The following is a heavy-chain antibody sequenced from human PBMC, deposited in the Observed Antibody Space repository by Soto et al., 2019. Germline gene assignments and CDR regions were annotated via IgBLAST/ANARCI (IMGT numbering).Heavy chain of an antibody. Sequence: EVQLVESGGGLVKPGGSLRLSCAASGFSFSNFNMNWVRQAPGKGLEWVSSISGSSNYIYYADSVKGRLTISRDNAKNSLYLQMNSLRVEDTAVYYWARDLSLVTPYYFYGMDVWGQGPTVTVSS. J-gene: IGHJ6*02. CDR3: ARDLSLVTPYYFYGMDV. V-gene: IGHV3-21*04. CDR2: ISGSSNYI. D-gene: IGHD5-18*01. CDR1: GFSFSNFN.